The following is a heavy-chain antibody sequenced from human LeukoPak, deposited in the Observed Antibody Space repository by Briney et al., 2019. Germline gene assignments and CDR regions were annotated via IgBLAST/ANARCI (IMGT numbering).Heavy chain of an antibody. CDR3: AGRGYSYGGGGY. Sequence: PGGSLRLSCAASGLTLSSYAMNWARQAPGKGLEWVSTISAGGDSTYHADSVKGRFTISRDNSKNTLYLQMNSLRVEDTAVYYCAGRGYSYGGGGYWGQGTLVTVSS. V-gene: IGHV3-23*01. D-gene: IGHD5-18*01. CDR1: GLTLSSYA. J-gene: IGHJ4*02. CDR2: ISAGGDST.